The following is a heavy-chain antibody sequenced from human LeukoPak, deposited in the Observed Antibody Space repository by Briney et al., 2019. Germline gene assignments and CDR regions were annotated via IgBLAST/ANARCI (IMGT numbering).Heavy chain of an antibody. CDR2: IHTYNGHT. CDR3: ARDPGGTGPYYFDY. V-gene: IGHV1-18*01. D-gene: IGHD1-1*01. Sequence: ASVKVSCKASGYTFTNYGVSWVRQAPGQGLEWMGWIHTYNGHTNYAQKLQGRVTMTTDTSTSTAYKELRSLRSDDTAVYYCARDPGGTGPYYFDYWGQGTLVTVSS. CDR1: GYTFTNYG. J-gene: IGHJ4*02.